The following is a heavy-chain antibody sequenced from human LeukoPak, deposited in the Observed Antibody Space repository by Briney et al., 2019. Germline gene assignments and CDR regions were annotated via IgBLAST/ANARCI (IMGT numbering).Heavy chain of an antibody. V-gene: IGHV4-59*01. Sequence: SETLSLTCTVSGGSISSYYWSWIRQPPGKGLEWIGYIYYSGSTNYNPSLKSRVTISVDTSKNQFSLKLSSVTAADTAVYYCARVRYSSSWYYCYYYMDVWGKGTTVTISS. CDR3: ARVRYSSSWYYCYYYMDV. CDR1: GGSISSYY. J-gene: IGHJ6*03. D-gene: IGHD6-13*01. CDR2: IYYSGST.